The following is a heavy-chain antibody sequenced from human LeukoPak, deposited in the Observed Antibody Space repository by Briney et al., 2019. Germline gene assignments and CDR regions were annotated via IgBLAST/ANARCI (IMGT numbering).Heavy chain of an antibody. CDR1: GYTFTSND. J-gene: IGHJ3*02. CDR2: MNPNSGNT. Sequence: ASVKVSCKASGYTFTSNDINWVRQATGQGLEWMGWMNPNSGNTGYAQKFQGRVTMTRNTSISTAYMELSSLRSEDTAVYYCARVKWFGETHAFDIWGQGTMVTVSS. V-gene: IGHV1-8*01. CDR3: ARVKWFGETHAFDI. D-gene: IGHD3-10*01.